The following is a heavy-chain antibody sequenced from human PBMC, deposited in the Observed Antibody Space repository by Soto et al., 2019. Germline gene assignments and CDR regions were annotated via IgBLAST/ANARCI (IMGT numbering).Heavy chain of an antibody. Sequence: QVQLVQSGAEVKKPGDSVKVSCKASGYTFTSYYMHWVRQAPGQGLEWMGIINPSGGSTSYAQKFQGRDPMTRDTSTSTVYMELSSLSSEDTAGYYCARGKRIMSTFGGVIGLDYWGQGTLVTVAS. V-gene: IGHV1-46*01. D-gene: IGHD3-16*02. J-gene: IGHJ4*02. CDR3: ARGKRIMSTFGGVIGLDY. CDR1: GYTFTSYY. CDR2: INPSGGST.